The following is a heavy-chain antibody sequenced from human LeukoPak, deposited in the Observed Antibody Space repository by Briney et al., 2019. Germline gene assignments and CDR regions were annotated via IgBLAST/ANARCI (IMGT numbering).Heavy chain of an antibody. CDR2: IYHSGST. CDR3: ARVGLLWFGESEYFQH. V-gene: IGHV4-4*02. Sequence: SETLSLTCAVSGGSISSSNWWSWVRQPPGKGLEWIGEIYHSGSTNHNPSLKSRVTISVDKSKNQFSLKLSSVTAADTAVYYCARVGLLWFGESEYFQHWGQGTLVTVSS. CDR1: GGSISSSNW. D-gene: IGHD3-10*01. J-gene: IGHJ1*01.